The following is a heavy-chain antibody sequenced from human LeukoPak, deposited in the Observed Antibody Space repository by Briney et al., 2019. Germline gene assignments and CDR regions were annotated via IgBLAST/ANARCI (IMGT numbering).Heavy chain of an antibody. J-gene: IGHJ4*02. CDR1: GFTFSSYA. Sequence: QSGGSLRLSCAASGFTFSSYAMHWVRQAPGKGLEYVSAISSNGGSTYYADSVKGRFTISRDNSKNTLYLQMNSLRADDTAVYYCAKVGGSYSYYFDYWGQGTLVTVSS. CDR2: ISSNGGST. V-gene: IGHV3-64*04. CDR3: AKVGGSYSYYFDY. D-gene: IGHD1-26*01.